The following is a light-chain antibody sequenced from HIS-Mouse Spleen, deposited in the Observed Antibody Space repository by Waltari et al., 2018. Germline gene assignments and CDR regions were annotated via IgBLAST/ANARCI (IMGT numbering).Light chain of an antibody. V-gene: IGKV1-13*02. CDR3: QQFNSYPYST. CDR1: QGISSA. Sequence: AIQLTQSPSSLSASEGDRLTITCRASQGISSALAWYQQKPGKAPKLLIYDASSLESGVPSRFSGSGSGTDFTLTISSLQPEDFATYYCQQFNSYPYSTFGGGTKVEIK. J-gene: IGKJ4*01. CDR2: DAS.